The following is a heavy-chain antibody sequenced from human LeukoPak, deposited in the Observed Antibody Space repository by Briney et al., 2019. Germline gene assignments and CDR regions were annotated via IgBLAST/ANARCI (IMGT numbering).Heavy chain of an antibody. D-gene: IGHD3-10*01. Sequence: PGGSLRLSCSASGFTFSSYAMHWVRQAPGKGLEYVSAIGSNGGSTYYADSMKGRFTISRDNSKNTLYLQMRAEDTAVYYCVKGRITMVRGVFDYWGQGTLVTVSS. CDR1: GFTFSSYA. J-gene: IGHJ4*02. V-gene: IGHV3-64D*09. CDR3: VKGRITMVRGVFDY. CDR2: IGSNGGST.